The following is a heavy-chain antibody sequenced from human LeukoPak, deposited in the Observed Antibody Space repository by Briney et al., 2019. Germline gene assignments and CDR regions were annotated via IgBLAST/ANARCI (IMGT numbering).Heavy chain of an antibody. V-gene: IGHV1-18*01. CDR2: ISPYNGDR. D-gene: IGHD2-21*02. CDR3: ARGPSFSDSLYYYYYYMDV. Sequence: ASVKVSCKASGGTFSSYAISWVRQAPGQGLEWMGWISPYNGDRNYAQKLQGRVTMTTDTSTSTAYMELRSLRDDDTAVYFCARGPSFSDSLYYYYYYMDVWAKGTAVTVSS. J-gene: IGHJ6*03. CDR1: GGTFSSYA.